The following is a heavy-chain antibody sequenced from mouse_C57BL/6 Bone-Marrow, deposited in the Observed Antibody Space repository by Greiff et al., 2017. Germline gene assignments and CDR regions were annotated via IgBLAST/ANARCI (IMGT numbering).Heavy chain of an antibody. V-gene: IGHV1-81*01. J-gene: IGHJ4*01. CDR1: GYTFTSYG. D-gene: IGHD1-2*01. CDR2: IYPRSGNT. Sequence: QVQLQQSGAELARPGASVKLSCKASGYTFTSYGISWVKQRTGQGLEWIGEIYPRSGNTYYNEKFKGKATLTADKSSSTAYMELRSLTSEDSAVYFCAKGRFTTAYAMDYWGQGTSVTVSS. CDR3: AKGRFTTAYAMDY.